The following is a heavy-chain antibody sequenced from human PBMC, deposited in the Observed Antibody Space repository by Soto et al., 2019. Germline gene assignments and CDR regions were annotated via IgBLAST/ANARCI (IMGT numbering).Heavy chain of an antibody. Sequence: ASVKVSCKASGYTFTGYYMHWVRQAPGQGLEWMGWINPNSGGTNYAQKFQGWVTMTRDTSISTAYMELSRLRSDDTAVYYCARGTPYYYGSGSMGSSTQHYYMDGWGKGTTVPVAS. CDR1: GYTFTGYY. CDR2: INPNSGGT. J-gene: IGHJ6*03. CDR3: ARGTPYYYGSGSMGSSTQHYYMDG. V-gene: IGHV1-2*04. D-gene: IGHD3-10*01.